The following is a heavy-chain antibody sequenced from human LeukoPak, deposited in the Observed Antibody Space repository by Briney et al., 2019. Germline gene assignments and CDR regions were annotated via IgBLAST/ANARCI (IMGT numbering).Heavy chain of an antibody. CDR2: ISGSGGST. Sequence: PGGSLRLSCAASGFTFSSYAMSWVRQAPGKGLEWVSAISGSGGSTYYADSAKGRLTISRDNSKNTLYLQMNSLRAEDTAVYYCAADFDYYDSSGQGTHAFDIWGQGTMVTVSS. D-gene: IGHD3-22*01. CDR3: AADFDYYDSSGQGTHAFDI. J-gene: IGHJ3*02. CDR1: GFTFSSYA. V-gene: IGHV3-23*01.